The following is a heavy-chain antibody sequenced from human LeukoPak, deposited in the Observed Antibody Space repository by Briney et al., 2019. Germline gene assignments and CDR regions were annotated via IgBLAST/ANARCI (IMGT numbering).Heavy chain of an antibody. CDR1: GGSFSGYY. V-gene: IGHV4-34*01. J-gene: IGHJ3*02. D-gene: IGHD3-9*01. CDR2: INHSGST. Sequence: PSETLSLTCAVYGGSFSGYYWSWIRQPPGKGLEWIGEINHSGSTNYNPSLKSRVTISVDTSKNQFSLKLSSVTAADTAVYYCARVIQKLRYFDWLLDDAFDIWGQGTMVTVSS. CDR3: ARVIQKLRYFDWLLDDAFDI.